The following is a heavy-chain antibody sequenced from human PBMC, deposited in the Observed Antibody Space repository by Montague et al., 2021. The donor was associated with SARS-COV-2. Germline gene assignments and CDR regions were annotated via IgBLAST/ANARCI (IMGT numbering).Heavy chain of an antibody. CDR1: SGSFSDYY. J-gene: IGHJ2*01. V-gene: IGHV4-34*01. Sequence: SETLSLTCAVYSGSFSDYYWTWIRQPPGKGLEWIGEINHSGSINYNPSLKSRVSISVDTSKNQFSLKLTSVTAADTAVYYRARGAPTITMIVVVFTGAGWYFDLWGRGTLVTVSS. CDR2: INHSGSI. D-gene: IGHD3-22*01. CDR3: ARGAPTITMIVVVFTGAGWYFDL.